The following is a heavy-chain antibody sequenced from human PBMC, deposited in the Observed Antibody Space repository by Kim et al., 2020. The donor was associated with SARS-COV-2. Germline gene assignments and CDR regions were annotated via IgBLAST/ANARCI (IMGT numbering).Heavy chain of an antibody. Sequence: GGSLRLSCAASGFTFSDYDMSWIRQAPGKGLEWVSDISWSSSCTDYADSVKGRFTISRDNAKNSLYLQMNSLRAEDTAVYYCARDICEYGCAPYGYGYY. CDR1: GFTFSDYD. CDR3: ARDICEYGCAPYGYGYY. J-gene: IGHJ6*01. D-gene: IGHD1-1*01. V-gene: IGHV3-11*05. CDR2: ISWSSSCT.